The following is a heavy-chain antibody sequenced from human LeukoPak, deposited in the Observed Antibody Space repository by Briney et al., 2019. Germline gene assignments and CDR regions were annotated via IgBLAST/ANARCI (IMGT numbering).Heavy chain of an antibody. CDR2: IIPIFGTA. D-gene: IGHD6-19*01. CDR3: ATGLMIAVAGKSFDY. J-gene: IGHJ4*02. CDR1: GGTFSSYA. Sequence: ASVKVSCKASGGTFSSYAISWVRQAPGQGLEWMGGIIPIFGTANYAQKFQGRVTITADESTSTAYMELSSLRSEDTAVYYCATGLMIAVAGKSFDYWGQGTLVTVSS. V-gene: IGHV1-69*13.